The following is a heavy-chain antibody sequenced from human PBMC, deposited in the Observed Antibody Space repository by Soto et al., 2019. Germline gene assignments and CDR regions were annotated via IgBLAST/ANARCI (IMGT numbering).Heavy chain of an antibody. CDR1: GYTFTSYA. CDR2: INAGNGNT. V-gene: IGHV1-3*01. J-gene: IGHJ3*02. Sequence: ASVKVSCQASGYTFTSYALHWVRQAPGQRLEWMGWINAGNGNTKYSQKFQGRVTITRDTSASTAYMELSSLRSEDTAVYYCARVSSSWNDAFDIWGQGTMVTVSS. D-gene: IGHD6-13*01. CDR3: ARVSSSWNDAFDI.